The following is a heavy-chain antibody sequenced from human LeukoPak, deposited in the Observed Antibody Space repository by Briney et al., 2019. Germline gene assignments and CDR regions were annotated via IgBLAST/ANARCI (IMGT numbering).Heavy chain of an antibody. D-gene: IGHD6-13*01. CDR3: ARDVSYNSLDY. CDR1: GFPFSNYA. Sequence: GGSLRLSCAASGFPFSNYAMSWVRQAPGKGLEWVSALTASSGSTYSADSVKGRFTISRDNSKNTLYLEMNSLRAEDTAVYYCARDVSYNSLDYWGQGTLVTVSS. J-gene: IGHJ4*02. CDR2: LTASSGST. V-gene: IGHV3-23*01.